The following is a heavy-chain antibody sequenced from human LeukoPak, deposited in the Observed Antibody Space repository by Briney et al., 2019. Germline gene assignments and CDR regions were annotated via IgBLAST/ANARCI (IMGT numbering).Heavy chain of an antibody. J-gene: IGHJ4*02. CDR3: AGTLNYYGSGSYYSYFDY. CDR2: INPSGGST. Sequence: GASVKVSCKASGYTFTSYYMHWVRQAPGQGLERMGIINPSGGSTSYAQKFQGRVTMTRDTSTSTVYMELSSLRSEDTAVYYCAGTLNYYGSGSYYSYFDYWGQGTLVTVSS. D-gene: IGHD3-10*01. CDR1: GYTFTSYY. V-gene: IGHV1-46*01.